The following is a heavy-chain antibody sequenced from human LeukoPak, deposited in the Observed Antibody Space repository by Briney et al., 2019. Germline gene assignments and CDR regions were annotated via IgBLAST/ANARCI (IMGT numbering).Heavy chain of an antibody. V-gene: IGHV3-7*01. CDR1: GFTLSNYW. D-gene: IGHD2-21*02. Sequence: GGSLRLSCVASGFTLSNYWMSTFRQAPGKGLEWVANIKQDGSGTFYVGSVKGRFSIYRDNAKISVDLQMNSLRVEDTAVYYCARDWSVAANRFDFWGQGTLVTVSS. J-gene: IGHJ4*02. CDR2: IKQDGSGT. CDR3: ARDWSVAANRFDF.